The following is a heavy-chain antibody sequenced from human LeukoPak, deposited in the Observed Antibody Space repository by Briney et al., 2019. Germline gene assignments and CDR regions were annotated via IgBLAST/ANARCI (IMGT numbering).Heavy chain of an antibody. V-gene: IGHV3-11*06. CDR3: ARSLRAAVGTGAFDI. J-gene: IGHJ3*02. CDR2: ISSSASYT. D-gene: IGHD6-13*01. CDR1: GFTFSDYY. Sequence: SGGSLRLSCAASGFTFSDYYMSWIRQAPGKGLELVSYISSSASYTNYADSVKGRFTISRDNAKNSLYLQMNSLRPEDTAVYYCARSLRAAVGTGAFDIWGQGTMVTVSS.